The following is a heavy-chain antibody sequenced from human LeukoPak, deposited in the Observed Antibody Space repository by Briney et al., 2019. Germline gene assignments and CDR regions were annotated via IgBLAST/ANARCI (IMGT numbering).Heavy chain of an antibody. Sequence: PGGSLRLSCAASGFTFSSYSMTWVRQAPGKGLEWVGRIRGKTDGETTDYAAPVQGRFTISRDDSKDTLYLQMNSLKTEDTAVYYCILAAAGPAYWGQGTLVTVSS. J-gene: IGHJ4*02. CDR1: GFTFSSYS. D-gene: IGHD6-13*01. CDR3: ILAAAGPAY. V-gene: IGHV3-15*01. CDR2: IRGKTDGETT.